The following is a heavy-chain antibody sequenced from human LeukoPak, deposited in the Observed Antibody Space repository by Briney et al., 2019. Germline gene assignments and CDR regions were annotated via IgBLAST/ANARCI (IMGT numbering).Heavy chain of an antibody. CDR3: AKDGETAGPGGYFDY. V-gene: IGHV3-23*01. Sequence: PGGSLRLSCAASGFTFSTYAMTWVRQAPGKGLEWVSVISGSGDTTYQADSVKGRFTISRDSSKNTLYLQMNSLRAEDTAVHFCAKDGETAGPGGYFDYWGQGTLVTVSS. J-gene: IGHJ4*02. D-gene: IGHD3-16*01. CDR2: ISGSGDTT. CDR1: GFTFSTYA.